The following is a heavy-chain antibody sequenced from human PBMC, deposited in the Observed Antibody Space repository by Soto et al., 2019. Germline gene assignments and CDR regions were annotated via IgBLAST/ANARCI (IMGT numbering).Heavy chain of an antibody. CDR3: ARLPGYYDSSGYVY. CDR1: GGSISSGGYY. V-gene: IGHV4-31*03. D-gene: IGHD3-22*01. J-gene: IGHJ4*02. Sequence: SETLSLTCTVSGGSISSGGYYWSWIRQHPGKGLEWIGYIYYSGSTYYNPSLKSRVTISVDTSKNQFSLKLSSVTTADTAVYYCARLPGYYDSSGYVYWGQGTLVTVSS. CDR2: IYYSGST.